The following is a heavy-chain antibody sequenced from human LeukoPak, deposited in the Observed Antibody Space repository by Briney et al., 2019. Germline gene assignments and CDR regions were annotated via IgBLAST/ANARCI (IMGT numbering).Heavy chain of an antibody. CDR2: INQDGNEK. CDR3: ARDKEMGPTLFDS. Sequence: GGSLRLSCAASGFTFSSYWMSWVRQAPGRALEWEANINQDGNEKHYVDSLKGRFTISRDNAKNSVYLQMNSLRAEDSAVYYCARDKEMGPTLFDSWGQGTLVTVSS. CDR1: GFTFSSYW. D-gene: IGHD1-26*01. V-gene: IGHV3-7*01. J-gene: IGHJ4*02.